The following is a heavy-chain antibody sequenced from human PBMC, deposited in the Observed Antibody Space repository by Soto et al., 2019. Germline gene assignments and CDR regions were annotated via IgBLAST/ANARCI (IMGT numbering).Heavy chain of an antibody. J-gene: IGHJ6*02. Sequence: QVELVESGGGLVKPGGSLRLSCAASGFTFTDMSWIRQAPGKGLEYVSYISGPRSIDIYTTYADSVKGRFTISRDNAKNSVYLQMNSLRADETATYYCARGSIVRALDVWGQGTTVTVSS. CDR1: GFTFTD. CDR3: ARGSIVRALDV. V-gene: IGHV3-11*06. D-gene: IGHD6-6*01. CDR2: ISGPRSIDI.